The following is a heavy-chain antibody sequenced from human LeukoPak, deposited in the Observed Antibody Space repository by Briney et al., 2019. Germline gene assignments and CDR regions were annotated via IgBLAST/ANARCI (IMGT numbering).Heavy chain of an antibody. J-gene: IGHJ3*02. V-gene: IGHV3-30*02. D-gene: IGHD3-3*01. CDR2: IRYDGSNK. CDR1: GFTFSSYG. CDR3: AREGYDFWSGYYVGDHAFDI. Sequence: PGGSLRLSCAASGFTFSSYGMHWVRQAPGKGLEWVAFIRYDGSNKYYADSVKGRFTISRDNSKHTLYLQMNSLRAEDTAVYYCAREGYDFWSGYYVGDHAFDIWGQGTMVTVSS.